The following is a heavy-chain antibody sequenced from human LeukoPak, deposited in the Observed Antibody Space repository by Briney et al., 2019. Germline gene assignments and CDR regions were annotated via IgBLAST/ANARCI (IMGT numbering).Heavy chain of an antibody. J-gene: IGHJ4*02. Sequence: GGSLRLSCAASGFTFSNHWMSWVRQAPGKGLEWVANIRQDGAEKYYVDPVKGRFTISRDNAKNSVYLEMNSLRVEDTAVYFCARAPYYESSGPLWGQGTLVTVSS. CDR2: IRQDGAEK. CDR1: GFTFSNHW. D-gene: IGHD3-22*01. CDR3: ARAPYYESSGPL. V-gene: IGHV3-7*01.